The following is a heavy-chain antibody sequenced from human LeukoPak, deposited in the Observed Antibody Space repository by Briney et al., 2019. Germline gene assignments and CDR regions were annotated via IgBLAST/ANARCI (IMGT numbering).Heavy chain of an antibody. D-gene: IGHD2-21*01. CDR2: IRSKANSYAT. V-gene: IGHV3-73*01. J-gene: IGHJ4*02. Sequence: GGSLRLSCAASGFTFSDSGMHWVRQASGKGLEWVGRIRSKANSYATAYAASVKGRFTISRDDSKNTAYLQMNSLKTEDTAVYYCTRYGDYPFDYWGPGTLVTVSS. CDR1: GFTFSDSG. CDR3: TRYGDYPFDY.